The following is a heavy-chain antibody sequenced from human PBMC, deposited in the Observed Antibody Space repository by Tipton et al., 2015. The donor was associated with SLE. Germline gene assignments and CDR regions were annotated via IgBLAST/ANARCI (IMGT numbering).Heavy chain of an antibody. J-gene: IGHJ4*02. Sequence: SLRLSCAASGFTFSSHWMSWVRQAPGKGLEWVANIKQDGSEKNYVDSVKGRFTISRDNAKNSLYLQMNSLRAEDTAVYYCARSSYYDFWSGYCWVYWGQGTLVTVSS. CDR3: ARSSYYDFWSGYCWVY. CDR2: IKQDGSEK. CDR1: GFTFSSHW. D-gene: IGHD3-3*01. V-gene: IGHV3-7*01.